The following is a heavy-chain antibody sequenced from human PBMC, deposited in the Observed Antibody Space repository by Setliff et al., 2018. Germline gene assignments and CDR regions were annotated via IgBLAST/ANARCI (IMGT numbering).Heavy chain of an antibody. D-gene: IGHD2-15*01. CDR1: GFTFSNYW. CDR2: ILDDGVKK. Sequence: GGSLRLSCAASGFTFSNYWMSWVRQAPGKGLEWVAVILDDGVKKYHADSVKGRFTISRDNSKNTLYLQMNSLRPADTAVYYCARTCSGSGCYAGLESWGQGTPVTVSS. J-gene: IGHJ4*02. CDR3: ARTCSGSGCYAGLES. V-gene: IGHV3-30*03.